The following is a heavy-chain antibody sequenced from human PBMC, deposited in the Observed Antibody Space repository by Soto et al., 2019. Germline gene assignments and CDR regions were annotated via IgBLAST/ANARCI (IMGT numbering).Heavy chain of an antibody. CDR1: GFTFRDSW. V-gene: IGHV3-74*01. J-gene: IGHJ4*02. CDR3: ARVAVASRGIDY. Sequence: VQLVESGGGLVQPGGSLRLSCVASGFTFRDSWMHWVRQAPGKGLVWLSRIIGDGSGANYADSVRGRFTISRDNAKNTVYLEMNSLTDEDTAVYYCARVAVASRGIDYWGQGTLVTVSS. CDR2: IIGDGSGA. D-gene: IGHD6-19*01.